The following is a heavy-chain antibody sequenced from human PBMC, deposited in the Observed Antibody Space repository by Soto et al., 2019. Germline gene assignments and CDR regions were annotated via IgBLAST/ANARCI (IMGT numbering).Heavy chain of an antibody. CDR3: ARAWNIPGSFDY. V-gene: IGHV1-69*01. D-gene: IGHD1-1*01. Sequence: QVQLVQSGAEVKKPGSSVKVSCKASGGTFSSYAISWVRQAPGQGLEWMGGIIPIFGTANYAQKFQGRVTITADESMSTAYIDLSSLRSEDTAVYYCARAWNIPGSFDYWCQGTLVTGSS. J-gene: IGHJ4*02. CDR1: GGTFSSYA. CDR2: IIPIFGTA.